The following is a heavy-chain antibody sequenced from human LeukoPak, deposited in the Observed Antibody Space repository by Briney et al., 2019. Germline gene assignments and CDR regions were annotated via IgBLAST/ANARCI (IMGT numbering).Heavy chain of an antibody. CDR3: ARGEWLSSVFDY. V-gene: IGHV4-61*01. CDR1: GGSVISGSYY. CDR2: MYYSGST. Sequence: SETLSLTCTVSGGSVISGSYYWSWIRQPPGKGLEWIGYMYYSGSTNYNPSLKSRLTMSVDMSKIQFSLKLRSVTAADTAVYYCARGEWLSSVFDYWGQGTLVTVSS. J-gene: IGHJ4*02. D-gene: IGHD3-3*01.